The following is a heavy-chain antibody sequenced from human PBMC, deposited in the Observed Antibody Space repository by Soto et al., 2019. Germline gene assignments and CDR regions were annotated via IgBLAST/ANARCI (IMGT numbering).Heavy chain of an antibody. V-gene: IGHV4-4*02. CDR2: IYHSGST. Sequence: AETLSLTCAVSGGSISSSNWWRLLRQPPGKGLEWIGEIYHSGSTNYNPSLKSRVTISVDKSKNQFSLRLSSVTAADTAVYYCALTTVPNNWFDPWGQGTLVTVSS. D-gene: IGHD4-17*01. J-gene: IGHJ5*02. CDR3: ALTTVPNNWFDP. CDR1: GGSISSSNW.